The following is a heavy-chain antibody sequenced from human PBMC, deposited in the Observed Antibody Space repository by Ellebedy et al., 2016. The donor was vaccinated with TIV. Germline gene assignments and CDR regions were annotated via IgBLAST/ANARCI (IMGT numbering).Heavy chain of an antibody. CDR3: TRGGTSYSDY. CDR1: GGSISSSSYY. V-gene: IGHV4-39*07. CDR2: IYYSGST. D-gene: IGHD1-1*01. J-gene: IGHJ4*02. Sequence: SETLSLTCTVSGGSISSSSYYWGWIRQSPGKGLEWIGSIYYSGSTYYNPSLKSRITISVDTSKNQFSLKLNSVTAADTAMYYCTRGGTSYSDYWGQGTLVTVSS.